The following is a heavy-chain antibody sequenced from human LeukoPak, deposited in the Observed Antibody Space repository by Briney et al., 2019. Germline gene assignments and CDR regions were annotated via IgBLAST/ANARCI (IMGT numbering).Heavy chain of an antibody. D-gene: IGHD4-23*01. Sequence: PSQTLSLTCTVSGGSISSGGYYWSWIRQHPGKGLEWIGYIYYSGSTYYNPSLKSRVAISVDTSKNQFSLKLSSVTAADTAVYYCARGGNSVAFDYWGQGTLVTVSS. V-gene: IGHV4-31*03. J-gene: IGHJ4*02. CDR1: GGSISSGGYY. CDR2: IYYSGST. CDR3: ARGGNSVAFDY.